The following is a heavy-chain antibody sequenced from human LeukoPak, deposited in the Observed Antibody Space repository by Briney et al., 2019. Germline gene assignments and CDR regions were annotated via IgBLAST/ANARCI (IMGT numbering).Heavy chain of an antibody. Sequence: SETLSLTCTVSGGSISSYYWNWIRPPPGKGLEWIGYIYYSGSTNYNPSLKSRVSISVDTSKNQFSLKLSSVTAADTAVYYCARSLYYYGSDSFDIWGQGAMVTVSS. V-gene: IGHV4-59*01. J-gene: IGHJ3*02. CDR1: GGSISSYY. D-gene: IGHD3-10*01. CDR2: IYYSGST. CDR3: ARSLYYYGSDSFDI.